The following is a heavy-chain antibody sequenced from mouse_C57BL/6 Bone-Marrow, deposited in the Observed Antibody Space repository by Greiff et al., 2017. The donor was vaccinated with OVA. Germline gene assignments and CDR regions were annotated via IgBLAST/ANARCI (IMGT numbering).Heavy chain of an antibody. Sequence: VQLHQPGAELVKPGASVKLSFKASGYTFTSYWMHWVQQRPGQGLEWIGMLHSYSCCTHYHEKFKSTATLLEAQSSSTAYMQLSSLTSEDSAVYYCARRGLLRAMDYWGQGTSVTVSS. CDR2: LHSYSCCT. CDR1: GYTFTSYW. CDR3: ARRGLLRAMDY. D-gene: IGHD2-3*01. V-gene: IGHV1-64*01. J-gene: IGHJ4*01.